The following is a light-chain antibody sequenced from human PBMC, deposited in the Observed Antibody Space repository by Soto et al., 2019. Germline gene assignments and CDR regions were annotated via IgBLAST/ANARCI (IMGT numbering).Light chain of an antibody. J-gene: IGLJ1*01. V-gene: IGLV2-14*01. CDR1: SSDVGDNNY. CDR3: SSYTSSSPLYV. CDR2: DVT. Sequence: QSALTQPASVSGSPGQSITISCTGTSSDVGDNNYVSWYQQHPGKAPKLMIYDVTHRPSGISNRFSGSKSGNTASLTISGLQAEDVADYNCSSYTSSSPLYVFGSGTKLTVL.